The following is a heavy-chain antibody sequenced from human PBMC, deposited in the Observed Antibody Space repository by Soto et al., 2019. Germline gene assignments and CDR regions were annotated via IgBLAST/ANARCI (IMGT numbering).Heavy chain of an antibody. CDR3: TSGVVY. Sequence: GSQRLSCAASGFTFSDYSMHWVRQAPEKRLVWVSRVDRDGSVTSYADSVQGRFSISRDNAKNTLYLQMDNMRDEDTAIYYGTSGVVYRGQGIVVTLSS. J-gene: IGHJ4*02. V-gene: IGHV3-74*01. CDR2: VDRDGSVT. D-gene: IGHD3-10*01. CDR1: GFTFSDYS.